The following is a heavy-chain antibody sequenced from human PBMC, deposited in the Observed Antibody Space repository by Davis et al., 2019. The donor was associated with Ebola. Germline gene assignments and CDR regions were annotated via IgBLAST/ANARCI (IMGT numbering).Heavy chain of an antibody. Sequence: GGSLRLSCAASGFTFSHYWMSWVRQAPGKGPEWVAIIKQDGSEKYYVDSVKGRFTISRDNAKNSLFMQMNSLRAEETAVYYCVSGDGRGSSYDMDVWGQGTTVTVSS. CDR3: VSGDGRGSSYDMDV. J-gene: IGHJ6*02. D-gene: IGHD5-12*01. CDR2: IKQDGSEK. V-gene: IGHV3-7*03. CDR1: GFTFSHYW.